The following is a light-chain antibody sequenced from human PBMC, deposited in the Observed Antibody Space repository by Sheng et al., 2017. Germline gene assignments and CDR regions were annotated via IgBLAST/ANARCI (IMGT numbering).Light chain of an antibody. CDR1: KLGDKY. J-gene: IGLJ1*01. V-gene: IGLV3-1*01. CDR3: QAWDSSTGV. CDR2: QDI. Sequence: YELNQPPSVSVSPGQTARITCSGNKLGDKYVNWFQQKPGQSPLLVMYQDIKRPSGIPERFSGSNSGNTATLTISGTQAMDEADYYCQAWDSSTGVFGTGTKVTVL.